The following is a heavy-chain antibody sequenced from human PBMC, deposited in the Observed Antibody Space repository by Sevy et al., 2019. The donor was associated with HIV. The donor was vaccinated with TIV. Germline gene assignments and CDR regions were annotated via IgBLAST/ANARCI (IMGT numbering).Heavy chain of an antibody. D-gene: IGHD1-26*01. J-gene: IGHJ6*02. CDR3: SRNPQGASYYYGMDV. CDR2: ISSSSSTK. CDR1: GFTFSSYS. Sequence: GGSLRLSCAASGFTFSSYSMNWVRQAPGKGLEWVSYISSSSSTKYYADSVKGRFTISRDNAENSLYLKVNSLRDEDTAVYYCSRNPQGASYYYGMDVWGQGTTVTVSS. V-gene: IGHV3-48*02.